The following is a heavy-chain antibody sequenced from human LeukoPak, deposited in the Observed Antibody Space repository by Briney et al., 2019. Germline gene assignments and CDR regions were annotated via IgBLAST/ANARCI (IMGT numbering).Heavy chain of an antibody. J-gene: IGHJ5*02. CDR1: GFTFSSYS. D-gene: IGHD3-10*01. V-gene: IGHV3-21*01. CDR3: ARDRITMVRGVILFDP. Sequence: PGGSLRLSCAASGFTFSSYSMNWVRQAPGKGLEWVSSISSSSSYIYYADSVKGRFTISRDNAKNSQYLQMNSLRAEDTAVYYCARDRITMVRGVILFDPWGQGTLVTVSS. CDR2: ISSSSSYI.